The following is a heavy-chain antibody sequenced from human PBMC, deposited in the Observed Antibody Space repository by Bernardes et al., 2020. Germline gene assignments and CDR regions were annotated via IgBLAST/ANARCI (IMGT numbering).Heavy chain of an antibody. CDR1: AFTFSGFA. CDR3: AKGINTHTPTWPH. J-gene: IGHJ4*02. V-gene: IGHV3-23*01. D-gene: IGHD2-2*02. CDR2: ISASGDIT. Sequence: GGSLRLSCVASAFTFSGFAMTWVRQVPGKGLEWVSAISASGDITYYADSVKGRFTISRDNSKNTLYLQMNSLRVEDTAVYYCAKGINTHTPTWPHWGQGTLVTVSS.